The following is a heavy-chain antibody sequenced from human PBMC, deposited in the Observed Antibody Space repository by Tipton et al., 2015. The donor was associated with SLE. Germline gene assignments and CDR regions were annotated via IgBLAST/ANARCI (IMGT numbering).Heavy chain of an antibody. D-gene: IGHD3-9*01. CDR3: ARVAGYYDILTGYDTPRLVDY. J-gene: IGHJ4*02. CDR2: INHSGST. V-gene: IGHV4-34*01. CDR1: GGSFSGYY. Sequence: GLVKPSETLSLTCAVYGGSFSGYYWNWIRQPPGKGLEWIGEINHSGSTNYNPSLKSRVTISVDTSKNQFSLKLSSVTAADTAVYYCARVAGYYDILTGYDTPRLVDYWGQGTLVTVSS.